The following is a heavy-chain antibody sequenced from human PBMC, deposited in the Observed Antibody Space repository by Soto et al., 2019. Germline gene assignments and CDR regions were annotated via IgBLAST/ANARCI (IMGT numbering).Heavy chain of an antibody. D-gene: IGHD1-26*01. J-gene: IGHJ4*02. V-gene: IGHV3-30-3*01. CDR3: ARDTLHSGSYMYFDY. CDR2: ITYDGSNK. Sequence: QVQLVESGGGVVQPGRSLRLSCAASGFTFSSYAMHWVRQVPGKGLGGVAVITYDGSNKYYADSLKGRFPISRDNSKNSLYLQMNSLRAEDTSVYYCARDTLHSGSYMYFDYWGQGTLVTVSS. CDR1: GFTFSSYA.